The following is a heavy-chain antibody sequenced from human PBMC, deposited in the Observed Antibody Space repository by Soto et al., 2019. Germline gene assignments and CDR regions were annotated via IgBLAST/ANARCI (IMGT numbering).Heavy chain of an antibody. CDR3: ARTQGYSTIAYYFDY. CDR1: GYSISSGYY. CDR2: IYHSGST. J-gene: IGHJ4*02. V-gene: IGHV4-38-2*01. D-gene: IGHD5-12*01. Sequence: KPSETLSLTCAVSGYSISSGYYWGWIRQPPGKGLEWIGSIYHSGSTYYNPSLKSRVTISVDTSKNQFSLKLSSVTAADTAVYYCARTQGYSTIAYYFDYWGQGTLVTVSS.